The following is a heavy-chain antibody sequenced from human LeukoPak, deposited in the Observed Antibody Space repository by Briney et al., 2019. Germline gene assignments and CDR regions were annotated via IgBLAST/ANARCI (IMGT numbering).Heavy chain of an antibody. D-gene: IGHD3-22*01. CDR2: IIPIFGTA. CDR1: GGTFSSYA. CDR3: ARVSQAIVTYDSSGYMGFDY. V-gene: IGHV1-69*13. J-gene: IGHJ4*02. Sequence: SATVSCTASGGTFSSYAISWVRQAPGQGLEWMGGIIPIFGTANYAQKFQGRVTITADESTSTAYMELSSLRSEDTAVYYCARVSQAIVTYDSSGYMGFDYWGQGTLVTVSS.